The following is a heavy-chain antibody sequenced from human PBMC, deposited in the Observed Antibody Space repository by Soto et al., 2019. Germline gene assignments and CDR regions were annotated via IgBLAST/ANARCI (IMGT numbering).Heavy chain of an antibody. Sequence: EVQLVESGGGLVQPGRSLRLSCAASGFTFDDYAMHWVRQAPGKGLEWVSAISWNSGNRGYADSVKGRFTISRDNAKNSLFLQMTSLGAEDTALYYCAKVAVTARVHFDYWGQGTLVTVSS. J-gene: IGHJ4*02. CDR3: AKVAVTARVHFDY. CDR2: ISWNSGNR. CDR1: GFTFDDYA. V-gene: IGHV3-9*01. D-gene: IGHD2-21*02.